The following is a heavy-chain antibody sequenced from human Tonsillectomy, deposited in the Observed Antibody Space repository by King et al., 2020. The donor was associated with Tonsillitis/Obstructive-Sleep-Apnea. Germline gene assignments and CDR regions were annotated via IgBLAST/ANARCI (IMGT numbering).Heavy chain of an antibody. CDR2: IYYSGST. CDR3: ARELLDSYGPNWFDP. D-gene: IGHD5-18*01. CDR1: GGSISSYY. J-gene: IGHJ5*02. V-gene: IGHV4-59*01. Sequence: QLQESGPGLVKPSETLSLTCTVSGGSISSYYWSWIRQPPGKGLEWIGYIYYSGSTNYNPSLKSRVTISVDTSKNPFSLKLSSVTAADTAVYYWARELLDSYGPNWFDPWGQGTLVTVSS.